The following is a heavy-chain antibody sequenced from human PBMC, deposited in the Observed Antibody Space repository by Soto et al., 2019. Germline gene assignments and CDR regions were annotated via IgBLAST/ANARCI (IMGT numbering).Heavy chain of an antibody. Sequence: EVQLVQSGAEVKKPGESLKISCKGSGYSFTSNWIGWVRQMPGKGLEWMGIIYPGDSDARYSPSFQGQVTISVDKSINTDYLQWSRLRAADTAIYYCARRDGELLSIDYWGQGTLVTVSS. CDR2: IYPGDSDA. V-gene: IGHV5-51*01. CDR3: ARRDGELLSIDY. D-gene: IGHD3-10*01. J-gene: IGHJ4*02. CDR1: GYSFTSNW.